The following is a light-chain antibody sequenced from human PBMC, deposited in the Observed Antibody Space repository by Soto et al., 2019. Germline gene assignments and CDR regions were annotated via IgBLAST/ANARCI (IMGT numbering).Light chain of an antibody. CDR1: QSVTSTY. V-gene: IGKV3-20*01. CDR2: AAY. CDR3: QHYGNSPKT. Sequence: EIVLTQSPDTLSLSPGERATLSCRASQSVTSTYLAWYQQRPGQSPRLLIFAAYSRAAGVPDRFSGSGSGTDFTLTISRLEPGDFAVYYCQHYGNSPKTFGQGTKVDIK. J-gene: IGKJ1*01.